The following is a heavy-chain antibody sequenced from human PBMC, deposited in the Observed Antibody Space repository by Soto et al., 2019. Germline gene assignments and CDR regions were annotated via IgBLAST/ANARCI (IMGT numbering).Heavy chain of an antibody. D-gene: IGHD2-15*01. CDR2: IDWDDDK. CDR3: AHRPSYCSGGSCYSGFDY. Sequence: QITLKESGPTLVKPTQTLTLTCTFSGFSLSTSGVGVGWIRQPPGKALEWLALIDWDDDKRYSPSLKSRLTLTKDTSKKQVVLTMTNMDPVDTATYYCAHRPSYCSGGSCYSGFDYWGQGTLVTVSS. V-gene: IGHV2-5*02. CDR1: GFSLSTSGVG. J-gene: IGHJ4*02.